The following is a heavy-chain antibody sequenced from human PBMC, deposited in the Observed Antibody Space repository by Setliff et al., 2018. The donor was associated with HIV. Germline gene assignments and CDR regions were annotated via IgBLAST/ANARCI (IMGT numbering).Heavy chain of an antibody. V-gene: IGHV3-7*01. CDR3: TKDHLSGWASDC. CDR2: MKQDGSEE. D-gene: IGHD6-19*01. J-gene: IGHJ4*02. CDR1: GFTFSTYW. Sequence: GESLKISCAASGFTFSTYWMIWVRQAPGKGLEWVAKMKQDGSEEYYVDSVKGRFTISRDNAKNSVYLQMNSLRVEDTAMYYCTKDHLSGWASDCWGQGTLVTVSS.